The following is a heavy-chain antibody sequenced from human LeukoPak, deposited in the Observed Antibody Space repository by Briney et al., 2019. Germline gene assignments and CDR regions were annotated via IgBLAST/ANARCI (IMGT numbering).Heavy chain of an antibody. CDR3: AREVHAAMVVTPNLPYNWFDP. J-gene: IGHJ5*02. D-gene: IGHD4-23*01. Sequence: SETLSLTCTVSGGSISSYYWSWIRQPAGKGLEWIGRIYTSGSTNYNPSLKSRVTMSVDTSKNQFSLKLSSVTAAVTAVYYCAREVHAAMVVTPNLPYNWFDPWGQGTLVTVSS. CDR2: IYTSGST. V-gene: IGHV4-4*07. CDR1: GGSISSYY.